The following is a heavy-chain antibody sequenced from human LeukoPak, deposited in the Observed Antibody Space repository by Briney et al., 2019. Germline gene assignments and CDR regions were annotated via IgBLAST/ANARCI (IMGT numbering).Heavy chain of an antibody. J-gene: IGHJ4*02. Sequence: TGGSLRRSCAASGFTVSSYGMHWVRQAPGKGLEGVAFIRYNGGNKYYADSVKGRFTICRDNSKNTLYLQMNSLRAEDTAVYYCAIYSGYDSHEAFDYWGQGTLVTVSS. CDR3: AIYSGYDSHEAFDY. CDR1: GFTVSSYG. V-gene: IGHV3-30*02. CDR2: IRYNGGNK. D-gene: IGHD5-12*01.